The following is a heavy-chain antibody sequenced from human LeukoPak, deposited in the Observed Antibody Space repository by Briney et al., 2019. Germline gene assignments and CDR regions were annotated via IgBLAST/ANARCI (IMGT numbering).Heavy chain of an antibody. CDR3: ARGFRCLAVAGTRPLCGMDV. CDR1: GYTFTSYG. Sequence: GASVKVSCKASGYTFTSYGISWVRQAPGQGLEWMGWISAYNGNTNYAQKLQGRVTMTTDTSTSTAYMELRSLRSDDTAVYYCARGFRCLAVAGTRPLCGMDVWGQGTTVTVSS. J-gene: IGHJ6*02. CDR2: ISAYNGNT. D-gene: IGHD6-19*01. V-gene: IGHV1-18*01.